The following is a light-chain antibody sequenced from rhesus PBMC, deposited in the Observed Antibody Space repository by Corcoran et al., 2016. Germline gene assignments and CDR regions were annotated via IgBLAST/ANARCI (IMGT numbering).Light chain of an antibody. CDR1: QSISNY. CDR2: SAS. J-gene: IGKJ1*01. CDR3: QQFKNCPWT. Sequence: DIQMTQSPSSLSASVGDRVTITCRASQSISNYLNWYQQEPGKAPKLLIYSASSLQSGVPSMFSGSGSGTEFTLTISSLQPEDFATYYCQQFKNCPWTFGQGTKVEIK. V-gene: IGKV1-41*01.